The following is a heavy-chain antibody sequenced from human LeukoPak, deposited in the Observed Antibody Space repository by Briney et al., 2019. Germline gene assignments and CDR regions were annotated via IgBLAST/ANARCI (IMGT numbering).Heavy chain of an antibody. CDR3: AKGDESSSWYAVELVLPATHFDY. Sequence: GGSLRLSCAASGFTFSSYGMSWVRQAPGKGLEWVSAISGSGGSTYYADSVKGRFTISRDNSKNTLYLQMNSLRAEDTAVYYCAKGDESSSWYAVELVLPATHFDYWGQGTLVTVSS. CDR2: ISGSGGST. D-gene: IGHD6-13*01. V-gene: IGHV3-23*01. J-gene: IGHJ4*02. CDR1: GFTFSSYG.